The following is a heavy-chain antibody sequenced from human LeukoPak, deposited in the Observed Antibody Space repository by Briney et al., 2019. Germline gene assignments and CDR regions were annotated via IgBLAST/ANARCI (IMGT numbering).Heavy chain of an antibody. CDR1: GFTFSSYW. CDR3: ARETLGYCSSTSCSGNWFDP. V-gene: IGHV3-7*01. J-gene: IGHJ5*02. Sequence: GGSLRLSCAASGFTFSSYWMSWVRQAPGKGLEWVANIKQDGSEKYYVDSVKGRFTISRDNAKNSLYLQMNSLRAEDTAVYYCARETLGYCSSTSCSGNWFDPWGQGTLVTVSS. CDR2: IKQDGSEK. D-gene: IGHD2-2*01.